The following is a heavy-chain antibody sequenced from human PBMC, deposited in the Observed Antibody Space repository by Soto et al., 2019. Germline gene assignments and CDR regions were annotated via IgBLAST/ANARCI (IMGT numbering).Heavy chain of an antibody. CDR3: ARGGYSSSYRLDY. J-gene: IGHJ4*02. Sequence: QVQLVQSGAEVKKPGSSVNVSCKASGGTFSSYAINWVRQAPGQGLEWMGGIMPILGTANYAQKFQGGVTITADESTGTAYMELSSLRSEDTAVYYCARGGYSSSYRLDYWGQGTLVTVSS. V-gene: IGHV1-69*01. D-gene: IGHD6-6*01. CDR1: GGTFSSYA. CDR2: IMPILGTA.